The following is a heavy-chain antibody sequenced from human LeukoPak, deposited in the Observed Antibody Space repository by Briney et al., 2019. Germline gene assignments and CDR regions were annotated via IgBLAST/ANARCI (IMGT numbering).Heavy chain of an antibody. CDR3: ARGGVYGSGSYYRLRGWFDP. D-gene: IGHD3-10*01. V-gene: IGHV4-34*01. CDR2: INHSGST. CDR1: GGSFSGYY. Sequence: SETLSLTCAVYGGSFSGYYWSWIRQPPGKGLEWIGEINHSGSTNYNPSLKSRVTISVDTSKNQFSLKLSSVTAADTAVYYRARGGVYGSGSYYRLRGWFDPWGQGTLVTVSS. J-gene: IGHJ5*02.